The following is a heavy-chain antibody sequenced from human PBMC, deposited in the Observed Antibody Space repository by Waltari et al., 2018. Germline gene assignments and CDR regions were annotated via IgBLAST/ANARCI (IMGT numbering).Heavy chain of an antibody. Sequence: EVQLLESGGGLVQPGGSLRLSCAASGFTFSSYAMSWVRQAPGKGLEWVSVIYSGGSTYYADSVKGRFTISRDNSKNTLYLQMNSLRAEDTAVYYCARGTVAGTIYAFDIWGQGTMVTVSS. J-gene: IGHJ3*02. CDR1: GFTFSSYA. D-gene: IGHD6-19*01. CDR3: ARGTVAGTIYAFDI. V-gene: IGHV3-23*03. CDR2: IYSGGST.